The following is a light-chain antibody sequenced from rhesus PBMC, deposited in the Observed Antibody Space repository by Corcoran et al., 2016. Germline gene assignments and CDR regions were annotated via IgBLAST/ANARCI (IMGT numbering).Light chain of an antibody. CDR2: DSS. V-gene: IGKV3S9*01. J-gene: IGKJ4*01. Sequence: EIVMTQSPATLSLPPGERATLSCRASQSVSTSVAWYQQQPPQAPRLPNYDSSSRATGIPDRFSGRWSVNDFTLIISSLEPEDIGIYFCQQYDTWNTFGGGTKVEL. CDR3: QQYDTWNT. CDR1: QSVSTS.